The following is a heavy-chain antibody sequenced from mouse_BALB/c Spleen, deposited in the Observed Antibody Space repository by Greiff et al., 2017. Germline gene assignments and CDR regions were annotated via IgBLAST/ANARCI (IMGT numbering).Heavy chain of an antibody. V-gene: IGHV7-3*02. J-gene: IGHJ4*01. CDR3: ARAYAMDY. CDR2: IRNKANGYTT. CDR1: GFTFTDYY. Sequence: EVKLMESGGGLVQPGGSLRLSCATSGFTFTDYYMSWVRQPPGKALEWLGFIRNKANGYTTEYSASVKGRFTISRDNSQSILYLQMNALRAEDTAIYYCARAYAMDYWGQGTSVTVSS.